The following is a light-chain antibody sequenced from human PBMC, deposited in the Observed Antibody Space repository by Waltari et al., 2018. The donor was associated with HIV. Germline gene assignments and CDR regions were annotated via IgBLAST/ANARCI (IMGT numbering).Light chain of an antibody. J-gene: IGLJ1*01. CDR3: SSSTTTTTLGL. V-gene: IGLV2-14*03. CDR1: TSDLGGDHY. CDR2: EVT. Sequence: QSALTPPASVSGSPGQSIIISCTGTTSDLGGDHYVSWYPQHPGKAPKLWNYEVTNRPSGVSNRFSGAKSDSTASLTISGLQAEDEAEYYCSSSTTTTTLGLFGTGTKVTVL.